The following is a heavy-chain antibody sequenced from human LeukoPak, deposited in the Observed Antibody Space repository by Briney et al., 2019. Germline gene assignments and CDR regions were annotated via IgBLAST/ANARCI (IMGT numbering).Heavy chain of an antibody. CDR3: ARGSDYDDYFYMDF. Sequence: ASVKVSCKASGYSFTNYDINWVRQAPGQGLEWMGWMNPKSGATDYARKFQGRVTMTRDTSISTAYMELTRLRSDDTAVYFCARGSDYDDYFYMDFWGKGTTVTVSS. CDR2: MNPKSGAT. V-gene: IGHV1-2*02. CDR1: GYSFTNYD. J-gene: IGHJ6*03.